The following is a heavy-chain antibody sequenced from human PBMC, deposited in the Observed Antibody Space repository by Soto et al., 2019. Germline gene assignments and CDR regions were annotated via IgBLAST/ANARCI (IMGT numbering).Heavy chain of an antibody. CDR2: ISYHGRDE. D-gene: IGHD4-17*01. CDR1: GCSLSNYG. CDR3: VKAHLMNTVTTGGY. Sequence: QVQLVESGGGVVQPGRSLRLSCAASGCSLSNYGLHWVRQAPGKGLEWVAVISYHGRDEYYADAVKGRFTISRDTSKNTLYLQMNTLRPEDTAVYYCVKAHLMNTVTTGGYWGQGTLVTVSS. V-gene: IGHV3-30*18. J-gene: IGHJ4*02.